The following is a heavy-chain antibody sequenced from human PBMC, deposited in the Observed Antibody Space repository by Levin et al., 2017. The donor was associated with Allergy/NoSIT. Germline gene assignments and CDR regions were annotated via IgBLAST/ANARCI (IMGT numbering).Heavy chain of an antibody. CDR3: AKDRGDYDFWSGYFRKGENGIDV. V-gene: IGHV3-30*18. J-gene: IGHJ6*02. D-gene: IGHD3-3*01. Sequence: GESLKISCAASGFTFNTYGMHWVRQAPGKGLEWVALISYDGSNKYYADSVKGRFTISRDNSKNTLYLEMNSLRAEDTAVYYCAKDRGDYDFWSGYFRKGENGIDVWGQGTTVTVSS. CDR2: ISYDGSNK. CDR1: GFTFNTYG.